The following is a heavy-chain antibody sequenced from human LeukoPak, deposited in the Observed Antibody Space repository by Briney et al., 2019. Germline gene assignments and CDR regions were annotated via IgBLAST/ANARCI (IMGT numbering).Heavy chain of an antibody. CDR1: GFTFNSYW. Sequence: GGSLRLSCAASGFTFNSYWMHWVRQAPGKGLEWVTFIRSDGSIKYYTDSVKGRFTISRDNSKNTLYLQMNSLRAEDTALYYCAKDRNIFLGGATHYWGQGTLVTVSS. CDR2: IRSDGSIK. V-gene: IGHV3-30*02. D-gene: IGHD3-9*01. J-gene: IGHJ4*02. CDR3: AKDRNIFLGGATHY.